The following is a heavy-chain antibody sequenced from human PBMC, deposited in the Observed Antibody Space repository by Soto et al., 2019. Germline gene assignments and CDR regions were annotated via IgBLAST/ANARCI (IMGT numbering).Heavy chain of an antibody. D-gene: IGHD3-22*01. CDR1: GYTFTSYC. CDR3: ARAVMDYYDSSGYWGIWFDP. V-gene: IGHV1-18*04. Sequence: ASVKVSCKASGYTFTSYCISWVRQAPGQGLEWMGWISAYNGNTNYAQKLQGRVTMTTDTSTSTAYMELRSLRSDDTAVYYCARAVMDYYDSSGYWGIWFDPWGQGTLVTVSS. J-gene: IGHJ5*02. CDR2: ISAYNGNT.